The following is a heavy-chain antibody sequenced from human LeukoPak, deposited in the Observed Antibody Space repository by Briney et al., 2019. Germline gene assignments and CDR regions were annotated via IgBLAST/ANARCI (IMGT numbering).Heavy chain of an antibody. CDR3: ASSCSVEYYYYYMDV. CDR1: GFPFSTYW. Sequence: PGGSLRLSCAASGFPFSTYWMHWVRQAPGKGLEWVSAISGSGGSTYYADSVKGRFTISRDNSKNTLYLQMNSLRAEDTAVYYCASSCSVEYYYYYMDVWGKGTTVTVSS. J-gene: IGHJ6*03. D-gene: IGHD2-2*01. V-gene: IGHV3-23*01. CDR2: ISGSGGST.